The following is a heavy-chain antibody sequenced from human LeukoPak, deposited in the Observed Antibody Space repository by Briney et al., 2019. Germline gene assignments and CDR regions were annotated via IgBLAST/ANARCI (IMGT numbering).Heavy chain of an antibody. Sequence: GGSLRLSCAASGFTFNSYAMSWVRQAPGKGLEWVSAISGSGGSTYYADSVKGRFTISRDNSKNTLYLQMNSLRAEDTAVYYCAKDPPIVGATTHWFDPWGQGTLVTVSS. J-gene: IGHJ5*02. D-gene: IGHD1-26*01. V-gene: IGHV3-23*01. CDR3: AKDPPIVGATTHWFDP. CDR2: ISGSGGST. CDR1: GFTFNSYA.